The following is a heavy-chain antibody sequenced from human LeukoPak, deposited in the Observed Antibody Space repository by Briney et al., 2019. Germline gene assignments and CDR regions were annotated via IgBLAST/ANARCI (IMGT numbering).Heavy chain of an antibody. D-gene: IGHD2-15*01. CDR2: IYSGGNT. Sequence: GGSLRLSCAASGFTVSSNYMSWGRQAPGKGLEWVSVIYSGGNTYYADSMKGRFTISRDNSKNTLYLQMNSLRAEDTAVYYCARVQPVRGWHDAFDIWGQGTMVTVS. CDR1: GFTVSSNY. J-gene: IGHJ3*02. CDR3: ARVQPVRGWHDAFDI. V-gene: IGHV3-53*01.